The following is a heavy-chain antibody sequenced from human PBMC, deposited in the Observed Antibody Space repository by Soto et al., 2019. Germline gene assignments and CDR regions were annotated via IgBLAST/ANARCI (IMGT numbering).Heavy chain of an antibody. V-gene: IGHV1-3*01. CDR1: GYTFTSYA. Sequence: ASVKVSCKASGYTFTSYAMHWVRQAPGQRLEWMGWINAGNGNTKYSQKFQGRVTITRDTSASTAYMELSSLRSEDTAVYYCAREYYYDSSGYYYSDAFDIWGQGTMVTVSS. J-gene: IGHJ3*02. D-gene: IGHD3-22*01. CDR2: INAGNGNT. CDR3: AREYYYDSSGYYYSDAFDI.